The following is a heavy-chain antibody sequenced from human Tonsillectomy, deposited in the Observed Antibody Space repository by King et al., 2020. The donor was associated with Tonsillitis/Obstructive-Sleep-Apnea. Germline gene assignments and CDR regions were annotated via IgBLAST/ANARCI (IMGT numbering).Heavy chain of an antibody. J-gene: IGHJ2*01. CDR3: AREREVYYYDSSGSRSYWYFDL. CDR2: INSDGSST. V-gene: IGHV3-74*01. CDR1: GFTFSSYW. Sequence: VQLVESGGGLVQPGGSLRLSCAASGFTFSSYWMHWVRQAPGKGLVWVSRINSDGSSTSYADSVKGRFTISRDNAKNTLYLQMNSLRAEDTAVYYCAREREVYYYDSSGSRSYWYFDLWGRGTLVTVSS. D-gene: IGHD3-22*01.